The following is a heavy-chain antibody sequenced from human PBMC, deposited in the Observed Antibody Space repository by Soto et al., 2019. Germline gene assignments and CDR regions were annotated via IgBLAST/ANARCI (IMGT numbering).Heavy chain of an antibody. CDR1: GFTFDDYA. CDR2: INWNSAVI. J-gene: IGHJ4*02. D-gene: IGHD5-18*01. V-gene: IGHV3-9*01. Sequence: EVQLVESGGGLVQPGRSLRLSCVVSGFTFDDYAMHWVRQAPGGGLEWVSGINWNSAVIGYADSVKGRFTISRDNAKNALYLRMTSLRSEDTALYYCARDPSVTAIGRADNGGQGTLVTVSS. CDR3: ARDPSVTAIGRADN.